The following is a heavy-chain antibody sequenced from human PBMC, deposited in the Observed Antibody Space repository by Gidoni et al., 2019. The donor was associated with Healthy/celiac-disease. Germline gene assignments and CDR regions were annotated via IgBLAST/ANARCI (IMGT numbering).Heavy chain of an antibody. D-gene: IGHD6-6*01. J-gene: IGHJ4*02. CDR1: GGSISSYY. Sequence: QVQLQESGRGLVKPSETLSLTCTVAGGSISSYYWSWIRQPPGKGLEWIGYIYYSGSTNYNPSLKSRVTLSVDTSKNQFSLKLSSVTAADTAVYYCASGDFEYSSSEGDFAYWGQGTLVPVSS. CDR3: ASGDFEYSSSEGDFAY. V-gene: IGHV4-59*01. CDR2: IYYSGST.